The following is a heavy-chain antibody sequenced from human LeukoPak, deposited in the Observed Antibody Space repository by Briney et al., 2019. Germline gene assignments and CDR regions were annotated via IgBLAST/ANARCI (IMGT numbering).Heavy chain of an antibody. V-gene: IGHV4-34*01. CDR1: GGSFSGYY. CDR3: AGGHDYGDY. Sequence: SETLSLTCAVYGGSFSGYYWSWIRQPPGKGLEWIGEINHSGSTNYNPSLKGRVTISVDTSKNQFSLKLSSVTAADTAVYYCAGGHDYGDYWGQGTLVTVSS. CDR2: INHSGST. J-gene: IGHJ4*02.